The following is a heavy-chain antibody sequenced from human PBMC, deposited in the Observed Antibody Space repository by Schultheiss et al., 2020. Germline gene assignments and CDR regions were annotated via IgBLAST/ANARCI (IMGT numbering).Heavy chain of an antibody. Sequence: GGSLRLSCAASGFTVSSNYMSWVRQAPGKGLEWVSVIYSGGSTYYADSVKGRFTISRDNSKNTLYLQMNSLRAEDTAVYYCAKDLFTRPYYYGMDVWGQGTTVTVS. V-gene: IGHV3-66*01. J-gene: IGHJ6*02. CDR3: AKDLFTRPYYYGMDV. CDR2: IYSGGST. D-gene: IGHD2-21*01. CDR1: GFTVSSNY.